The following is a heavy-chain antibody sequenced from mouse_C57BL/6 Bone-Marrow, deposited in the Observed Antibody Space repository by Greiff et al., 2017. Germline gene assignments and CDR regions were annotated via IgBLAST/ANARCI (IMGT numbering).Heavy chain of an antibody. CDR2: IDPSDSYT. CDR1: GYTFTSYW. V-gene: IGHV1-69*01. J-gene: IGHJ4*01. CDR3: ARRGYYAMDY. Sequence: QVQLQQPGAELVMPGASVKLSCKASGYTFTSYWMHWVKQRPGQGLEWIGEIDPSDSYTNYNQKFKGKSTLTVDKSSSTAYMQLSSLTSEDSAVYYCARRGYYAMDYWGQGTSV.